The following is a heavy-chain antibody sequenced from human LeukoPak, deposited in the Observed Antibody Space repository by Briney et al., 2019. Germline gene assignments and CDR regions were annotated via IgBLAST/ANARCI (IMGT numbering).Heavy chain of an antibody. Sequence: QPGGSLRLSCAASGFTFSTYWMSWVRQAPGKGLEWVANIQQDGNEKYYVDSVKGRFTISRDNAKNSLYLQMNSLRAEHTAVYYCARDSPYDYVWGSYRLSIDYWGQGTLVTVSS. V-gene: IGHV3-7*01. CDR1: GFTFSTYW. CDR3: ARDSPYDYVWGSYRLSIDY. CDR2: IQQDGNEK. J-gene: IGHJ4*02. D-gene: IGHD3-16*02.